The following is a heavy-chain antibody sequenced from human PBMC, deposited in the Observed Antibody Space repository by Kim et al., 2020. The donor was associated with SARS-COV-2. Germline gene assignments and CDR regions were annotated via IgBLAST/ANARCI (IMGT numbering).Heavy chain of an antibody. D-gene: IGHD3-16*02. Sequence: SETLSLTCTVSGGSISSGGYYWSWIRQHPGKGLEWIGYIYYSGSTYYNPSLKSRVTISVDTSKNQFSLKLSSVTAAGTAVYYCARASTFGGVIVLYFDYLGQGTLVTVSS. J-gene: IGHJ4*02. CDR1: GGSISSGGYY. CDR3: ARASTFGGVIVLYFDY. CDR2: IYYSGST. V-gene: IGHV4-31*03.